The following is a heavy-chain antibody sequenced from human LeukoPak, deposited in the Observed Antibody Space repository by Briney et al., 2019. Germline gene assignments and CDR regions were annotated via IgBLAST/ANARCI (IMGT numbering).Heavy chain of an antibody. D-gene: IGHD3-10*01. Sequence: GASVKVSCKASGYTLTSYYVHWVRQAPTQGLEWMGIINPSGGSTSYAQKFQGRVTMTRDTSTSTVYMELSSLRSEDTAVYYCARGAQASITMVRGVVDYWGQGTLVTASS. CDR1: GYTLTSYY. CDR3: ARGAQASITMVRGVVDY. V-gene: IGHV1-46*01. J-gene: IGHJ4*02. CDR2: INPSGGST.